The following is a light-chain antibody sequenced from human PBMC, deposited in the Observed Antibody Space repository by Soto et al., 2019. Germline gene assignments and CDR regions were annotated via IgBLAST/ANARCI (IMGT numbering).Light chain of an antibody. CDR2: LGS. CDR3: MQALQIPPT. CDR1: QSLLHSNGYNY. V-gene: IGKV2-28*01. Sequence: DIVMTQSPVSLPVTPGEPASISCRSSQSLLHSNGYNYFDWYLQKPGHSPQLLIYLGSTRASGVPDRFSGSASGTDFTLKISRVEAEDVGVYYCMQALQIPPTFGGGTRVDIK. J-gene: IGKJ4*01.